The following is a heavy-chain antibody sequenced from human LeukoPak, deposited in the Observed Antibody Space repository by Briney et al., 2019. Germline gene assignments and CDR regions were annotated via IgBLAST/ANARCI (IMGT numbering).Heavy chain of an antibody. D-gene: IGHD1-14*01. CDR3: ARGGNGWYFDL. CDR2: TSHRGST. J-gene: IGHJ2*01. Sequence: SETLSLTCAVYGGSFSGYYWSWIHQPPGKGLEWIGETSHRGSTNYDPSLKSRVTISVGTSKNQFSLKLSSVTAADTAVYYCARGGNGWYFDLWGRGTLVTVSS. CDR1: GGSFSGYY. V-gene: IGHV4-34*01.